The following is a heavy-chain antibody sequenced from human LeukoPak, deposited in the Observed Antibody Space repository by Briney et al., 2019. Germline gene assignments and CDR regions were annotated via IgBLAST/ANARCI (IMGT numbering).Heavy chain of an antibody. Sequence: PGGSLRLSCAASGFTFSSYGMHWVRQAPGKGLEWVAVIWYGGSNKYYADSVKGRFTISRDNSKNTLYLQMNSLRAEDTAVYYCAKGSRHTIFGVIIPFDYWGQGTLVTVSS. CDR1: GFTFSSYG. J-gene: IGHJ4*02. CDR3: AKGSRHTIFGVIIPFDY. CDR2: IWYGGSNK. V-gene: IGHV3-33*06. D-gene: IGHD3-3*01.